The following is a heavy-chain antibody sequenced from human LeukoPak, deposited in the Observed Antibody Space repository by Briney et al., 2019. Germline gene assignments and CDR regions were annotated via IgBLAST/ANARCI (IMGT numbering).Heavy chain of an antibody. V-gene: IGHV1-2*06. D-gene: IGHD3-22*01. J-gene: IGHJ4*02. Sequence: ASVKVSCKASGYTFTGYYMHWVRQAPGQGLEWMGRINPNSGGTNYAQKFQGRVTMTRDTSISTAYMELSRLRSDDTAVYYCARDYYDSSGGFDCWGQGTLVTVSS. CDR2: INPNSGGT. CDR1: GYTFTGYY. CDR3: ARDYYDSSGGFDC.